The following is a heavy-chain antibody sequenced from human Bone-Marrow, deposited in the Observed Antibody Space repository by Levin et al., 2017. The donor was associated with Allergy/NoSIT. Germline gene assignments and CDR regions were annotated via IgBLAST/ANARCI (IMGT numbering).Heavy chain of an antibody. V-gene: IGHV4-59*01. D-gene: IGHD3-22*01. CDR3: ARGIPNYYDSSGYDHKYYGMDG. CDR2: IYYSGST. Sequence: SETLSLTCTVSGGSISSYYWSWIRQPPGKGLEWIGYIYYSGSTNYNPSLKSRVTISVDTSKNQFSLKLSSVTAADTAVYYCARGIPNYYDSSGYDHKYYGMDGWGQGTTVTVSS. CDR1: GGSISSYY. J-gene: IGHJ6*02.